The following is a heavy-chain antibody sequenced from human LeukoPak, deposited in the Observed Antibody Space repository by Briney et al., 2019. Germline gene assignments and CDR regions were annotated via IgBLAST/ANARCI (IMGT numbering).Heavy chain of an antibody. CDR1: GGSISSSNW. D-gene: IGHD6-19*01. CDR3: ARDKSGWFGDY. CDR2: IYHSGST. Sequence: SGTMSLTCAVSGGSISSSNWWSWVRQPPGKGLEWIGEIYHSGSTNYNPSLKSRVTMSADTSKNQFSLKLSSVTAADTAVYYCARDKSGWFGDYWGQGTLVTVSS. V-gene: IGHV4-4*02. J-gene: IGHJ4*02.